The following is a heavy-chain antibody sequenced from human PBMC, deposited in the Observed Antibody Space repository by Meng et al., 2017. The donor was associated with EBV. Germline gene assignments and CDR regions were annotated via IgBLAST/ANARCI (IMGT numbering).Heavy chain of an antibody. D-gene: IGHD1-26*01. CDR2: ISATSVDT. Sequence: EGLLLECGGGFVQPVGSLRLSCAASGFSFSNYAMGWVRQAPGKGLEWVSGISATSVDTYYADSVKGRLAISRDNSKNTVTLHMNILRAEDTAIYYCNSGSHSPLASWGQGTLVTVSS. CDR3: NSGSHSPLAS. J-gene: IGHJ4*02. V-gene: IGHV3-23*01. CDR1: GFSFSNYA.